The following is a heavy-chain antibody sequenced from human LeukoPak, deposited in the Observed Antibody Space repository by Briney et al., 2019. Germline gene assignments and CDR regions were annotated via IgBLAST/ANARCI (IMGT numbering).Heavy chain of an antibody. Sequence: ASVKVSCKASGYTFTSYAMHWVRQAPGQRLDWMGWINAGNGNTKYSQKFQGRVTITRDTSASTAYMELSSLRSEDTAVYYRARDRGDIVVVPAAMELDYWGQGTLVTVSS. CDR2: INAGNGNT. D-gene: IGHD2-2*01. V-gene: IGHV1-3*01. J-gene: IGHJ4*02. CDR3: ARDRGDIVVVPAAMELDY. CDR1: GYTFTSYA.